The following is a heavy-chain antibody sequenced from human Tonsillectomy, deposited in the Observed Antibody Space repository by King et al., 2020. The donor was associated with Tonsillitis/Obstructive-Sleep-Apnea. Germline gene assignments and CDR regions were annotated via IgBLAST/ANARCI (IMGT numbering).Heavy chain of an antibody. CDR1: GGSISSYY. CDR3: AREARSDGYPRPFDY. D-gene: IGHD5-24*01. Sequence: VQLQESGPGLVKPSETLSLTCTVSGGSISSYYWSWIRQPPGKGLEWIGYIYYSGSANYNPSLKSRVTISVDTSKNQFSLKLSSVTAADTAVYYCAREARSDGYPRPFDYWGQGTLVTVSS. V-gene: IGHV4-59*01. CDR2: IYYSGSA. J-gene: IGHJ4*02.